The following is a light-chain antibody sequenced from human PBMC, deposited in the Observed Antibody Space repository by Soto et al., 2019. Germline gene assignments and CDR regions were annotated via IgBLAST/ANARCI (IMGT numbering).Light chain of an antibody. J-gene: IGLJ1*01. CDR3: GTWDSSLSAYV. V-gene: IGLV1-51*01. Sequence: QSVLTQPPSVSAAPGQKVTISCSGSSSNIGNNYVSWYQQLPGTAPKLLIYDNNKRPSGIPDRFSDSKSGTSATLGITGLQTGDDADYYCGTWDSSLSAYVFGTGTKVTVL. CDR1: SSNIGNNY. CDR2: DNN.